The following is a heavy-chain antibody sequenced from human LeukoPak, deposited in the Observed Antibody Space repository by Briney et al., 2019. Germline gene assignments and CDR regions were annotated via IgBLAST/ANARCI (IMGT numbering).Heavy chain of an antibody. J-gene: IGHJ3*02. CDR2: INHSGGT. CDR1: GGSFSGYY. CDR3: ARLSQIVAFDI. Sequence: SETLSLTCAVYGGSFSGYYWSWIRQPPGKGLEWIGEINHSGGTNYNPSLKSRVTISVDTSKNQFSLKLSSVTAADTAVYYCARLSQIVAFDIWGQGTMVTVSS. V-gene: IGHV4-34*01. D-gene: IGHD6-6*01.